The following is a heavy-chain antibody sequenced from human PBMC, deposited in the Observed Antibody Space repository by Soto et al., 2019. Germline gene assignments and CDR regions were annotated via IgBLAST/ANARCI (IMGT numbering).Heavy chain of an antibody. CDR3: AKDWVGGSNKYYFEY. CDR2: ISHHGLKE. CDR1: LFTFRDYG. D-gene: IGHD1-26*01. J-gene: IGHJ4*02. Sequence: GGSLRLSCLASLFTFRDYGMHCFRQAPGKGLEWVAGISHHGLKEHYADSVKGRFTISRDNSKKTVYLQLNSLRGDDTAVYYCAKDWVGGSNKYYFEYWGQGTLVTVSS. V-gene: IGHV3-30*18.